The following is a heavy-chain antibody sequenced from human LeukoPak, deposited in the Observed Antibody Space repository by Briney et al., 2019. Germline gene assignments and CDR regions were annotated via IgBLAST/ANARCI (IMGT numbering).Heavy chain of an antibody. D-gene: IGHD3-10*01. CDR1: GGSMSSYH. J-gene: IGHJ5*02. CDR2: INHSGST. Sequence: SETLSLFCIVSGGSMSSYHWSWIRQPAGKGLEWIGEINHSGSTNYNPSLKSRVTISVDTSKNQFSLKLSSVTAADTAVYYCASVTMVRGPYNWFDPWGQGTLVTVSS. V-gene: IGHV4-34*01. CDR3: ASVTMVRGPYNWFDP.